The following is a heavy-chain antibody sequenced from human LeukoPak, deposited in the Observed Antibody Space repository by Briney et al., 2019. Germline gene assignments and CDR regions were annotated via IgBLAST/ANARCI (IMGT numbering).Heavy chain of an antibody. CDR3: ARTLYYDFWGGYSPFEY. D-gene: IGHD3-3*01. CDR2: INHSGST. CDR1: GGSFSGYY. V-gene: IGHV4-34*01. J-gene: IGHJ4*02. Sequence: TSETLSLTCAVYGGSFSGYYWSWIRQPPGKGLEWIGEINHSGSTNYNPSLKSRVTISVDTSKNQFSLKLSSVTAADTAVYYCARTLYYDFWGGYSPFEYWGQGTLVTVSS.